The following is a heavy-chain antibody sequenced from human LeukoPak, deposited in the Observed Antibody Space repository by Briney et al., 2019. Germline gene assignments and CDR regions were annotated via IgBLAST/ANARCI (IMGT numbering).Heavy chain of an antibody. CDR3: AKDSGVTYYFGSGSATYFEN. CDR1: GFVFKNYA. Sequence: PGGSLRLSCEGLGFVFKNYAMSWVRPAPGKGLEWVSSISGSGNITYNAESEQGRFPISRDNSKNTLYLQRKNLRAEEPAVYYCAKDSGVTYYFGSGSATYFENWGQGTLVTVSS. J-gene: IGHJ4*02. D-gene: IGHD3-10*01. V-gene: IGHV3-23*01. CDR2: ISGSGNIT.